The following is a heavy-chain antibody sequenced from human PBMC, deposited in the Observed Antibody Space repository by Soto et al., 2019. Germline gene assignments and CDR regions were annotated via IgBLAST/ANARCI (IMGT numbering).Heavy chain of an antibody. J-gene: IGHJ6*02. D-gene: IGHD3-22*01. CDR2: IIPIFGTA. Sequence: QVQLVQSGAEVKKPGSSVKVSCKASGGTFSSYAISWVRQAPGQGLESMGGIIPIFGTANYAQKFQGRVTITADESTSTAYMELSSLRSEDTAVYYCARLQGGDSSGYHPYYYYYYGMDVWGQGTTVTVSS. CDR3: ARLQGGDSSGYHPYYYYYYGMDV. CDR1: GGTFSSYA. V-gene: IGHV1-69*12.